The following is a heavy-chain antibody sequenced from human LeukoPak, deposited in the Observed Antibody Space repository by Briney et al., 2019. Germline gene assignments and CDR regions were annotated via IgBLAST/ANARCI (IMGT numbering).Heavy chain of an antibody. CDR1: GFTFSSYS. Sequence: GGSLRLSCAASGFTFSSYSMNWVRQAPGKGLEWVSSISSSSIYIYYADSVKGRFTISRDNAKNSLYLQMNSLRVEDTAVYYCAREDTSMVATDYWGQGTLVTVS. D-gene: IGHD4/OR15-4a*01. J-gene: IGHJ4*02. CDR2: ISSSSIYI. CDR3: AREDTSMVATDY. V-gene: IGHV3-21*01.